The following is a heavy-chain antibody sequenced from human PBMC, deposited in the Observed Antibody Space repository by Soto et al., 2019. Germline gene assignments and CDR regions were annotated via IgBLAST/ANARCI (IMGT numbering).Heavy chain of an antibody. D-gene: IGHD6-6*01. CDR3: AKYGSSSGGSQGNDY. Sequence: EVQLLESGGGLVQPGGSLRLSCAASGLTFSSYAMSWVRQAPGKGLEWVSAIGGPTYYADAVRGRFTISRDNSKNTVYLQMNSLRAEDTAVYYCAKYGSSSGGSQGNDYWGQGTLVTVSS. V-gene: IGHV3-23*01. J-gene: IGHJ4*02. CDR2: IGGPT. CDR1: GLTFSSYA.